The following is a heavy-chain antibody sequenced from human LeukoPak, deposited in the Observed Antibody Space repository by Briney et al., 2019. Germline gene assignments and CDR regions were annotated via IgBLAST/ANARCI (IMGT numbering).Heavy chain of an antibody. V-gene: IGHV3-64*01. Sequence: GGSLRVSCAASGFTFSTYSMHWVRQAPGKGLEYVSAISSNGGGTYYANSVKGRFTISRDNSKNTLYLQMNSLRAEDTAVYYCAKNNGVSWKWFGELLGEYYFDYWGQGTLVTVSS. CDR3: AKNNGVSWKWFGELLGEYYFDY. CDR2: ISSNGGGT. CDR1: GFTFSTYS. D-gene: IGHD3-10*01. J-gene: IGHJ4*02.